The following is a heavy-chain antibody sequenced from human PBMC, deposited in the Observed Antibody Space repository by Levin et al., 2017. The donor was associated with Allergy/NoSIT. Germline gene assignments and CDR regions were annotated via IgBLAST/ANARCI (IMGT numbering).Heavy chain of an antibody. CDR3: ARAAIAARPNYFDY. J-gene: IGHJ4*02. Sequence: GGSLRLSCAASGFIFSGYWMTWVRQAPGKGLEWVANINQDGSEKYYVDSVKGRFTISRDNAKNSLFLQMNSLRAEDTAVFYCARAAIAARPNYFDYWGQGTLVTVSS. V-gene: IGHV3-7*01. CDR2: INQDGSEK. D-gene: IGHD6-6*01. CDR1: GFIFSGYW.